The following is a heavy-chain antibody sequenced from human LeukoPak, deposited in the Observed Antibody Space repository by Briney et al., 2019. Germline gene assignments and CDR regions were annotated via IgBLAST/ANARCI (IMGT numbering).Heavy chain of an antibody. CDR2: INPNSGGT. CDR3: ARTRIGLWFGELFCFDY. CDR1: GYTFTGYY. J-gene: IGHJ4*02. Sequence: ASVTVSCKASGYTFTGYYMHWVRQAPGQGLEWMGWINPNSGGTNYAQKFQGRVTMTRDTSISTAYMELSRLRSDDTAVYYCARTRIGLWFGELFCFDYWGQGTLVTVSS. D-gene: IGHD3-10*01. V-gene: IGHV1-2*02.